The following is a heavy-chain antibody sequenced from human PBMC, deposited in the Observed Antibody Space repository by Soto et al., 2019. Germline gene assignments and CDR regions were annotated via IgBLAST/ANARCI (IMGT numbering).Heavy chain of an antibody. Sequence: ASVKVSCKASCYTFTSYGISWVRQAPGQGLEWMGWISAYNGNTNYAQKLQGRVTMTTDTSTSTAYMELRSLRSDDTAVYYCARGHSGYYDAYYDYWGQGTLVTVSS. CDR3: ARGHSGYYDAYYDY. D-gene: IGHD5-12*01. V-gene: IGHV1-18*01. J-gene: IGHJ4*02. CDR2: ISAYNGNT. CDR1: CYTFTSYG.